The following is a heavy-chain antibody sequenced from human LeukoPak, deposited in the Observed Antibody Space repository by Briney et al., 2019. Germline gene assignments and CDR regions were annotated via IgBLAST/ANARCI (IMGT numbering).Heavy chain of an antibody. V-gene: IGHV4-39*01. CDR2: IYYSGST. D-gene: IGHD5-12*01. Sequence: SETLSLTCTVSVGSISSSSYYWGWIRQPPGKGLEWIGSIYYSGSTYYNPSLKSRVTISVDTSKNQFSLKLSSVTAADTAVYYCASSDSSGLFDYWGQGTLVTVSS. CDR1: VGSISSSSYY. CDR3: ASSDSSGLFDY. J-gene: IGHJ4*02.